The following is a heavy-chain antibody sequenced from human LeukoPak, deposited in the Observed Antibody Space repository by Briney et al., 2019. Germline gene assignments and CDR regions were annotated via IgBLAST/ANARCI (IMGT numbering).Heavy chain of an antibody. D-gene: IGHD1-26*01. Sequence: PGGTLRLSCAASGFTFRSYGMNWVRQAPGKGLEWVSGINWNGGSTGYADSVKGRFTISRDNAKNSLYLQMNSLRAEDTALYYCASGGIYYGAAFDFWGQGSLVTVSA. V-gene: IGHV3-20*04. CDR1: GFTFRSYG. CDR3: ASGGIYYGAAFDF. CDR2: INWNGGST. J-gene: IGHJ4*02.